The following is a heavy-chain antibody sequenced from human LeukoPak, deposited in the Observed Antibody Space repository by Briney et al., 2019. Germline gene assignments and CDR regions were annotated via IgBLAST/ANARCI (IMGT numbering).Heavy chain of an antibody. J-gene: IGHJ1*01. CDR2: ISDSGIT. CDR3: AGRGHRYSRD. Sequence: SETLSLSCTVSGDPVSSGYWTWIRQSPGKGLEWIGYISDSGITDYNPSLKSRLTISVDTSNNKFSLNLHSVTAADTAVYYCAGRGHRYSRDWGQGILVTVSS. V-gene: IGHV4-4*09. CDR1: GDPVSSGY. D-gene: IGHD2-15*01.